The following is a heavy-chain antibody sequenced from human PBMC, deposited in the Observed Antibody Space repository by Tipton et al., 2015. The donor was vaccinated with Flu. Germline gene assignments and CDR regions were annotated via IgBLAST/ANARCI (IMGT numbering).Heavy chain of an antibody. CDR1: GFTFSTYW. CDR2: IKPDGSEN. Sequence: SLRLSCAASGFTFSTYWMTWVRQAPGKGLEWVANIKPDGSENYYVDSVKGRFTISRDNAKKSLFLQMNGLTEDDAAVYYCARTGDYWYFDLWGRGTLVTVAS. CDR3: ARTGDYWYFDL. D-gene: IGHD7-27*01. J-gene: IGHJ2*01. V-gene: IGHV3-7*03.